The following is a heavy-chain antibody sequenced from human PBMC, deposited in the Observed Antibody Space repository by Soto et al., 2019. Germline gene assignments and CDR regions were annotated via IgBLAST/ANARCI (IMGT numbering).Heavy chain of an antibody. D-gene: IGHD4-17*01. Sequence: GGSLRLSCAASGFTFSSYSMNWVRQAPGKGLEWVSSISSSSSYIYYADSVKGRFTISRDNAKNSLYLQMNSLRAEDTAVYYCARDATDDYGDYVIDYWGQGTLVTVS. CDR3: ARDATDDYGDYVIDY. CDR1: GFTFSSYS. CDR2: ISSSSSYI. V-gene: IGHV3-21*01. J-gene: IGHJ4*02.